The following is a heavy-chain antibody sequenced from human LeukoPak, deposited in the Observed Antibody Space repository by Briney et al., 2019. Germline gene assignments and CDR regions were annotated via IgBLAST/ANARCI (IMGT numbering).Heavy chain of an antibody. CDR2: IYPGDSDTIT. CDR1: GYSFTSYW. V-gene: IGHV5-51*01. Sequence: GESLKISCKGSGYSFTSYWISWVRQMPGKGLEWMGIIYPGDSDTITRDSPSFQGQVTISADKSISTAFLQWSSLKASDTAMYYCAKSSPRGYGAFDIWGQGTMVTVSS. D-gene: IGHD2-15*01. J-gene: IGHJ3*02. CDR3: AKSSPRGYGAFDI.